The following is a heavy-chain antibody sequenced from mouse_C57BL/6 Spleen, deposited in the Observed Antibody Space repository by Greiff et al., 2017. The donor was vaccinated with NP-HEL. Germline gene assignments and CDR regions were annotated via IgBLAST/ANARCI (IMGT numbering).Heavy chain of an antibody. D-gene: IGHD1-1*01. CDR2: INPNNGGT. Sequence: VQLQQSGPELVKPGPSVKIPCKASGYTFTDYNMDWVKQSHGKSLEWIGDINPNNGGTIYNQKFKGKATLTVDKSSSTAYMELRSLTSEDTAVYYCARFGSSYRYFDVWGTGTTVTVSS. V-gene: IGHV1-18*01. CDR1: GYTFTDYN. CDR3: ARFGSSYRYFDV. J-gene: IGHJ1*03.